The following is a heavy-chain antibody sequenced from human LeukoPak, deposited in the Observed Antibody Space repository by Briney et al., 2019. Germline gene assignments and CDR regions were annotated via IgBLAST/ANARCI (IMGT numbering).Heavy chain of an antibody. Sequence: ASVKVSCKASGYTFTGYYMHWVRQAPGQGLEWMGWINPNSGGTNYAQKFQGRVTMTRDTSISTAYMELSRLRSDDTAVYYCARGAVVVAAIAHFDYWGQGTLVTVSS. CDR2: INPNSGGT. D-gene: IGHD2-15*01. CDR3: ARGAVVVAAIAHFDY. CDR1: GYTFTGYY. J-gene: IGHJ4*02. V-gene: IGHV1-2*02.